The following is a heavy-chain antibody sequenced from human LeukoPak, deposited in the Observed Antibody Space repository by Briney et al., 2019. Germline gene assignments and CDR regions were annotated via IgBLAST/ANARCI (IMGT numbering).Heavy chain of an antibody. D-gene: IGHD3-16*02. CDR3: ARGATYYDYVWGSYRYTNFDH. V-gene: IGHV4-59*01. CDR1: GGSISSYY. CDR2: IYYSGST. Sequence: SETLSLTCTVSGGSISSYYWSWIRQPPGKGLEWIGYIYYSGSTNYNPSLKSRVTISVDTSKNQFSLKLSSVTAADTAVYYCARGATYYDYVWGSYRYTNFDHWGQGTLVTVSS. J-gene: IGHJ4*02.